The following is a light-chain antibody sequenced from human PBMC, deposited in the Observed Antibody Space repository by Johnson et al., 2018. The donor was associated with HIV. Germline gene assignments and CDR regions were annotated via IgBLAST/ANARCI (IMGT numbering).Light chain of an antibody. CDR1: SSNIGNNY. V-gene: IGLV1-51*01. CDR2: DNN. J-gene: IGLJ1*01. Sequence: QSVLTQPPSVSAAPGQKVTISCSGSSSNIGNNYVSWYQQFPGTAPKLLIYDNNKRPSVIPDRFSGSKSGTSATLGITGLQTGDEADYYCGTWDSSVCASYVFGAGTKVTVL. CDR3: GTWDSSVCASYV.